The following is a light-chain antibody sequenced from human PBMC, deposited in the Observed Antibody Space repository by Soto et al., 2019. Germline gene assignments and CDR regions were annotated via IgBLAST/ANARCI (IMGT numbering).Light chain of an antibody. CDR3: SSYTSSSTLYV. J-gene: IGLJ1*01. V-gene: IGLV2-14*01. CDR1: SSDVGGYNF. Sequence: QSVLTQPASVSGSPGQSITISCIGTSSDVGGYNFVSWYQQYPGKAPKLMIYGVSNRPSGVSNRFSGSKSGNTASLTISGLQAEDEADYYRSSYTSSSTLYVFGTGTKVTVL. CDR2: GVS.